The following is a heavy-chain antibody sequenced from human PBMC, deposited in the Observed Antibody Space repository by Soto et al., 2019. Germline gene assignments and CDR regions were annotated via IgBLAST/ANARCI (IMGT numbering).Heavy chain of an antibody. CDR3: ARESTGSYISWFAP. Sequence: QVQLVESGGGVVQPGRSLRLSCAASGFTFSSYGMHWVRQAPGKGLEWVAVIWYDGSNKYYADSVKGRFTISRDNSKNPLYLQMNSLRAEDTAVYYWARESTGSYISWFAPWGQGTRVTVSS. CDR1: GFTFSSYG. J-gene: IGHJ5*02. CDR2: IWYDGSNK. D-gene: IGHD3-10*01. V-gene: IGHV3-33*01.